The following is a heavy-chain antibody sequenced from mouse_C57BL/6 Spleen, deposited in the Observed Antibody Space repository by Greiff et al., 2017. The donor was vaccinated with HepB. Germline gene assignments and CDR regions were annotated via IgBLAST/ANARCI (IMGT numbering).Heavy chain of an antibody. Sequence: EVKLMESEGGLVQPGSSMKLSCTASGFTFSDYYMAWVRQVPEKGLEWVANINYDGSSTYYLDSLKSRFIISRDNAKNILYLQMSSLKSEDTATYYCARDRSNYSYYAMDYWGQGTSVTVSS. CDR3: ARDRSNYSYYAMDY. D-gene: IGHD2-5*01. CDR2: INYDGSST. V-gene: IGHV5-16*01. J-gene: IGHJ4*01. CDR1: GFTFSDYY.